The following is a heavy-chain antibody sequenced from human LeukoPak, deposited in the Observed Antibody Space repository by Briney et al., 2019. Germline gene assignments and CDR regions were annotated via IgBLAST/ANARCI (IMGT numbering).Heavy chain of an antibody. CDR1: GYTFTGYY. D-gene: IGHD3-22*01. CDR3: ASLTTYYYDSSGYMVDY. J-gene: IGHJ4*02. CDR2: INPNSGGT. V-gene: IGHV1-2*02. Sequence: ASVKVSCKASGYTFTGYYMHWVRQAPGQGLKWMGWINPNSGGTNYAQKFQGRVTMTRDTSISTAYMELSRLRSDDTAVYYCASLTTYYYDSSGYMVDYWGQGTLVTVSS.